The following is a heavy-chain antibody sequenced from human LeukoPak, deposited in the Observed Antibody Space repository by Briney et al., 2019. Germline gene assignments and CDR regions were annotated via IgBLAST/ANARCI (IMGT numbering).Heavy chain of an antibody. D-gene: IGHD2/OR15-2a*01. V-gene: IGHV4-34*01. Sequence: SETLSLTCAVYGGSFRDYYWSWIRQPPGKGLEWIGEINHDGSTNYNPSLKSRVTMSIDASKSKFFLTLTPVTAADTAVYYCAREGAYSNFVNWFDTWGQGTLVTVSS. CDR1: GGSFRDYY. J-gene: IGHJ5*02. CDR2: INHDGST. CDR3: AREGAYSNFVNWFDT.